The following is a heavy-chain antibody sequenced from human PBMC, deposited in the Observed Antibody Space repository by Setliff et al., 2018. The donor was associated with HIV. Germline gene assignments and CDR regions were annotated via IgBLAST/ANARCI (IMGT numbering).Heavy chain of an antibody. CDR2: IYTSGNT. D-gene: IGHD2-15*01. Sequence: SETLSLTCTVSGVSISNYYWSWIRQPAGKGLEWIGRIYTSGNTNYNPSLKRRVTMSLDTSNKHFSLKLKSVTAADTAVYYCALTGHRLLRGYMDVWGKGTTVTVSS. CDR3: ALTGHRLLRGYMDV. V-gene: IGHV4-4*07. CDR1: GVSISNYY. J-gene: IGHJ6*03.